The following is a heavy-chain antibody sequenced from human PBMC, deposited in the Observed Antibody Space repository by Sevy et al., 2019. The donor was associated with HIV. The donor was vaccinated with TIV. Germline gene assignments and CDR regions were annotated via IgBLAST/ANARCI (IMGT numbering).Heavy chain of an antibody. V-gene: IGHV3-33*01. D-gene: IGHD3-22*01. CDR3: ARSGNYYDSSAAVDY. J-gene: IGHJ4*02. Sequence: GGSLRLSCAASGFTFSSYGMHWVRQAPGKGLEWVAVIWYDGSNKYYADSVKGRFTISRDNSKNTLYLQMNSLRAEDTAVYYCARSGNYYDSSAAVDYWVQGTLVTVSS. CDR1: GFTFSSYG. CDR2: IWYDGSNK.